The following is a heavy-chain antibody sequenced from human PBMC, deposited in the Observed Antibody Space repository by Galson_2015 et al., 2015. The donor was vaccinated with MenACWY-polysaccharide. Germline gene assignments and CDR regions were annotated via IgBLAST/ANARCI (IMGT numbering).Heavy chain of an antibody. CDR3: ASRDRRTGSPY. V-gene: IGHV4-4*02. CDR1: GGSISSSDW. J-gene: IGHJ4*02. CDR2: IHHTENT. Sequence: TLSLTCAVSGGSISSSDWWSWVRQPPGEGLEWIGEIHHTENTNYNSSLTSRVSVSVDKSKNQFSLKLSSVTVADTAVYYCASRDRRTGSPYWGQGILVTVSS. D-gene: IGHD3-9*01.